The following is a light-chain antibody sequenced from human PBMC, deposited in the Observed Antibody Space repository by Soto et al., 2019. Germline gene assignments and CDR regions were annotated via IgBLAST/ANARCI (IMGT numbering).Light chain of an antibody. J-gene: IGLJ3*02. CDR1: SSDVGNYKY. Sequence: QSALTQSPSASGSPGQSVTISCTGTSSDVGNYKYVSWYQQHPGKAPKLMIYEVSKRPSGVPDRFSGSKSGNTASLTVSGLQAEDEADYYCSSYAGSNNWVFGGGTKL. CDR3: SSYAGSNNWV. CDR2: EVS. V-gene: IGLV2-8*01.